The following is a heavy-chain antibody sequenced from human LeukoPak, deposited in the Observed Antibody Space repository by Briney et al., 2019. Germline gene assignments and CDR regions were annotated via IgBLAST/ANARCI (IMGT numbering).Heavy chain of an antibody. CDR1: GYTFTGYY. Sequence: GASVKVSCKASGYTFTGYYMHWVRQAPGQGLEWMGWINPNSGSTNYAQKFQGRVTMTRDTSISTAYMELSRLRSDDTAVYYCARDLYYGSGSVGYWGQGTLVTVSS. D-gene: IGHD3-10*01. J-gene: IGHJ4*02. CDR2: INPNSGST. CDR3: ARDLYYGSGSVGY. V-gene: IGHV1-2*02.